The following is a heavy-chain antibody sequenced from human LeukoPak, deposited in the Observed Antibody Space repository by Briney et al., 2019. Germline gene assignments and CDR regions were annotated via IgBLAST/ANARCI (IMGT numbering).Heavy chain of an antibody. J-gene: IGHJ3*02. CDR2: ISYSGTT. V-gene: IGHV4-59*01. CDR1: GGSISSFY. D-gene: IGHD5/OR15-5a*01. Sequence: SETLSLTCTVSGGSISSFYWSWIRQPPGKGLEYIGYISYSGTTSYNPSLKSRVTISVDTSKNQFSLKLTSVTAADTAVYYCARDKGLPQAFDIWDQGTMVTVSS. CDR3: ARDKGLPQAFDI.